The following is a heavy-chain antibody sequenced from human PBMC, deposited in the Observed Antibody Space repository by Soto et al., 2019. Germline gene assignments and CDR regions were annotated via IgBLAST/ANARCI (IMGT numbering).Heavy chain of an antibody. V-gene: IGHV4-61*01. Sequence: SETLSLTCTVSCGSVSSGSYYWSWIRQPPGKGLEWIGYIYYSGSTNYNPSLKSRVTISVDTSKNQFSLKLSSVTAADTAVYYCARSLGVFGTVTLAFDIWGQGTMVTVSS. CDR2: IYYSGST. D-gene: IGHD4-17*01. J-gene: IGHJ3*02. CDR3: ARSLGVFGTVTLAFDI. CDR1: CGSVSSGSYY.